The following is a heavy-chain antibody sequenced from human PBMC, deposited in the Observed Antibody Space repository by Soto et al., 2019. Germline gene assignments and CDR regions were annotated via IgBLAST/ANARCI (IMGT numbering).Heavy chain of an antibody. CDR3: ARGPRLRIAVAGTRWFDP. Sequence: NPSETLSLTCAVYGGSFSGYYWSWIRQPPGKGLEWIGEINHSGSTNYNPSLKSRVTISVDTSKNQFSLKLSSVTAADTAVYYCARGPRLRIAVAGTRWFDPWGQGTLVTVSS. CDR1: GGSFSGYY. D-gene: IGHD6-19*01. CDR2: INHSGST. J-gene: IGHJ5*02. V-gene: IGHV4-34*01.